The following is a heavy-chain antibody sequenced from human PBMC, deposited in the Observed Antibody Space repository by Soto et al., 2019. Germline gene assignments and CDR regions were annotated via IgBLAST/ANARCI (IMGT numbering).Heavy chain of an antibody. J-gene: IGHJ4*02. CDR1: GYTFINYH. D-gene: IGHD5-18*01. V-gene: IGHV1-18*01. Sequence: QVQLVPSGGEVKKPGASVTVSCKASGYTFINYHITWVRQAPGQGLEWMAWINTYNGMTDYAQKFQGRVTMTRDTSTSTAYMELRNLGYDVTAVYFCAKSPRGEMVTDLGQGTLVTVSS. CDR3: AKSPRGEMVTD. CDR2: INTYNGMT.